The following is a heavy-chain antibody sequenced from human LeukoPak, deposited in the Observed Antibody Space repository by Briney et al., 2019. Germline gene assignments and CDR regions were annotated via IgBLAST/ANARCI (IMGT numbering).Heavy chain of an antibody. D-gene: IGHD4-11*01. Sequence: SETLSLTCTVSGGSISSSTYYWGWIRQPPGKGLEWIGSIYYSGSTYYNPSLKSRVTMSVDTSKNQFSPQLSSVTAADTAVYYCARGTVTLDYWGQGTLVTVSS. V-gene: IGHV4-39*01. CDR2: IYYSGST. J-gene: IGHJ4*02. CDR3: ARGTVTLDY. CDR1: GGSISSSTYY.